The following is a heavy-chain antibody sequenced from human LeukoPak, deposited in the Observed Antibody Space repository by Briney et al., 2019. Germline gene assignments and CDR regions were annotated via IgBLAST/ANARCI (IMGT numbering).Heavy chain of an antibody. D-gene: IGHD3-3*01. CDR3: ARYDFWSGYYSPTGGAFDI. V-gene: IGHV4-61*05. J-gene: IGHJ3*02. Sequence: ASETLSLTCTVSGGSISSSSYYWGWIRQPPGKGLEWIGYIYYSGSTNYNPSLKSRVTISVDTSKNQFSLKLSSVTAADTAVYYCARYDFWSGYYSPTGGAFDIWGQGTMVTVSS. CDR2: IYYSGST. CDR1: GGSISSSSYY.